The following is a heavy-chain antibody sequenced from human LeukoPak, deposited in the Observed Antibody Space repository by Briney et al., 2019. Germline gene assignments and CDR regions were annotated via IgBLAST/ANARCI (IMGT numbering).Heavy chain of an antibody. V-gene: IGHV3-74*01. CDR1: GTAFSGYK. Sequence: GALLLSFASSGTAFSGYKMDWGRPAPREGLVWVSRISTDGYTTDYADFVQGRFTASRDNTKNTWSLEMNSLRAEDTAVYYCVVGGSPGYWGQGTLVAVSS. J-gene: IGHJ4*02. D-gene: IGHD2-15*01. CDR2: ISTDGYTT. CDR3: VVGGSPGY.